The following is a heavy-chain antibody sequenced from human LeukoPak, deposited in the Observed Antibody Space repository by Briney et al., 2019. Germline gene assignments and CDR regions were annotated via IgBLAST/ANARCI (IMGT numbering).Heavy chain of an antibody. CDR3: ARELGRGIFGVVAGPDY. Sequence: GSSVKVSCKASGGTFSSYAISWVRQAPGQGLEWMGRIIPILGIANYAQKFQGRVTITADKSTSTAYMELRSLRSDDTAVYYCARELGRGIFGVVAGPDYWGQGTLVTVSS. D-gene: IGHD3-3*01. CDR2: IIPILGIA. J-gene: IGHJ4*02. CDR1: GGTFSSYA. V-gene: IGHV1-69*04.